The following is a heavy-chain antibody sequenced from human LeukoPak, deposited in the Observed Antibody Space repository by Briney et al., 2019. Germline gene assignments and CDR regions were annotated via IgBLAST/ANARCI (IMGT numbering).Heavy chain of an antibody. CDR2: INSDGSRT. V-gene: IGHV3-74*01. CDR1: GFTFSTYW. CDR3: ARPETQYSSGLDGFDI. Sequence: GGSLGLSCAASGFTFSTYWMHWVRQPPGRGWVGVSRINSDGSRTTYADSVKGRFTISRDNAKNTLYLQMNSLRTEDTAVYYCARPETQYSSGLDGFDIWGQGTMVTVSS. J-gene: IGHJ3*02. D-gene: IGHD6-19*01.